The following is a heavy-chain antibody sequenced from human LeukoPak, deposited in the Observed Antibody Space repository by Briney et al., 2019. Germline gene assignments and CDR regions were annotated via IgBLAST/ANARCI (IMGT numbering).Heavy chain of an antibody. V-gene: IGHV3-30-3*01. Sequence: GGSLRLSCAASGFTLSSYAMHWVRQAPGKGLEWVAVISYDGSNKYYADSVKGRFTISRDNSKNTLYLQMNSLRAEDTAVYYCARDPIEQLVYFDYWGQGTLVTVSS. CDR3: ARDPIEQLVYFDY. CDR2: ISYDGSNK. CDR1: GFTLSSYA. D-gene: IGHD6-6*01. J-gene: IGHJ4*02.